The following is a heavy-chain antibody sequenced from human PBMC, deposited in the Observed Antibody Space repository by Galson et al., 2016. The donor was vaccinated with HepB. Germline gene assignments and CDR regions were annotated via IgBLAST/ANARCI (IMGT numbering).Heavy chain of an antibody. V-gene: IGHV3-30*03. D-gene: IGHD2-2*01. J-gene: IGHJ6*01. Sequence: SLRLSCAASGFTFSTYGMHWVRQAPGKGLEWVAIISYDGSNKYYADSVKGRFTIPRDTSKNTLYLQMNSLRAEDTAVYNCAREGCTSISCYGVGADYYGMDVWGQGTTVTVSS. CDR2: ISYDGSNK. CDR3: AREGCTSISCYGVGADYYGMDV. CDR1: GFTFSTYG.